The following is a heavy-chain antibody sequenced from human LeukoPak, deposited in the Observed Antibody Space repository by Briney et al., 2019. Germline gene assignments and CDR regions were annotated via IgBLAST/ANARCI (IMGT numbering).Heavy chain of an antibody. CDR1: GGSISSTSYY. J-gene: IGHJ6*04. D-gene: IGHD2-15*01. CDR2: IFYSGST. V-gene: IGHV4-39*01. Sequence: PSETLSLTCTVSGGSISSTSYYWCWIRQPPGKALEWIGSIFYSGSTYYNPSLKSRVTISGDTSKNQFSLKLSSVTAADTAVYYCARLSMLGYCSGGSCSLAMDVWGKGTTVTISS. CDR3: ARLSMLGYCSGGSCSLAMDV.